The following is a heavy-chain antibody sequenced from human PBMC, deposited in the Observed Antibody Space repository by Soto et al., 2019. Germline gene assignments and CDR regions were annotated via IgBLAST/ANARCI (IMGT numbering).Heavy chain of an antibody. CDR3: VRVVPGAYYDILTGYWARFYMDV. D-gene: IGHD3-9*01. J-gene: IGHJ6*03. Sequence: ASVKVSCNASGYTFTSYGISWVRQAPGQGLEWMGWISAYNGNTNYAQKLQGRVTMTTDTSTSTAYMELRRLRSDDTAVYYCVRVVPGAYYDILTGYWARFYMDVWGKGTTVTVSS. CDR2: ISAYNGNT. V-gene: IGHV1-18*01. CDR1: GYTFTSYG.